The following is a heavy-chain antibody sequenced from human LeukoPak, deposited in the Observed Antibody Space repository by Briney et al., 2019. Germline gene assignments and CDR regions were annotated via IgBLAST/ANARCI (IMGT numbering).Heavy chain of an antibody. CDR2: INPNSGGT. CDR3: ARLKDIVVVPAANVGFDY. J-gene: IGHJ4*02. Sequence: ASVKVSCKASGYTFTGYYMHWVRQAPGQGLEWMGWINPNSGGTNYAQKFQGRVTMPRDTSISTAYMELSRLRSDDTAVYYCARLKDIVVVPAANVGFDYWGQGTLVTVSS. CDR1: GYTFTGYY. V-gene: IGHV1-2*02. D-gene: IGHD2-2*01.